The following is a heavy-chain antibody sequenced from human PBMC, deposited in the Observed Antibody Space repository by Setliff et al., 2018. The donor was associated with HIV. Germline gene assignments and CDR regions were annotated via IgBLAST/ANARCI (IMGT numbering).Heavy chain of an antibody. CDR1: GYSINDGYH. CDR2: IYNSGRA. J-gene: IGHJ4*01. Sequence: SETLSLTCLVFGYSINDGYHWGWSRQSPRKGLELIGSIYNSGRASYNPSRRSRASLSIDTSKNRFSLRLNPVTAADTAVYYCVRDRALRFSQSPSLHYFDVWGQGSLVTVSS. V-gene: IGHV4-38-2*02. CDR3: VRDRALRFSQSPSLHYFDV.